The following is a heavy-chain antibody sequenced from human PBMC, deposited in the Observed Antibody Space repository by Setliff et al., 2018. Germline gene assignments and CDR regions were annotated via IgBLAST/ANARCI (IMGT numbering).Heavy chain of an antibody. J-gene: IGHJ6*02. Sequence: ASVKVSCKASGYTFTSYDINWVRQATGQGLEWMGWMNPNSGNTGYAQKFQGRVTMTRNTSISTAYMELRSLRSEDTAVYYCARSLLYPYGMDVWGQGTTVTVSS. V-gene: IGHV1-8*02. CDR3: ARSLLYPYGMDV. CDR2: MNPNSGNT. D-gene: IGHD3-16*02. CDR1: GYTFTSYD.